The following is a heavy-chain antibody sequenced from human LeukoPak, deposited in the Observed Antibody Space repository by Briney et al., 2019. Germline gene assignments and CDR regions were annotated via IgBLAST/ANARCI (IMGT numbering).Heavy chain of an antibody. D-gene: IGHD1-26*01. CDR1: GYTLTELS. CDR2: FDPEDGET. CDR3: ATRSRYGGAFDI. J-gene: IGHJ3*02. V-gene: IGHV1-24*01. Sequence: ASVKVSCKASGYTLTELSMHWVRQAPGKGLEWMGGFDPEDGETIYAQKFQSRVTMTEDTSTDTAYMELSSLRSEDTAVYYCATRSRYGGAFDIWGQGTMVTVSS.